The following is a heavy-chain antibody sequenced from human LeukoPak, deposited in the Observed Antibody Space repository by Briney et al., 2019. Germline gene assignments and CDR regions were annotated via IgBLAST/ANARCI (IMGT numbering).Heavy chain of an antibody. Sequence: GRSLRLSCATSGLTLSTYWMHWVRQGPGKGLVWVSCINSDGSRTTYADYVKGRFTISRDNAKNTLYLQMNTLRVEDTAVYYCARGSWSAADTNIDYWGQGTLVTVSS. J-gene: IGHJ4*02. D-gene: IGHD6-13*01. CDR3: ARGSWSAADTNIDY. V-gene: IGHV3-74*01. CDR2: INSDGSRT. CDR1: GLTLSTYW.